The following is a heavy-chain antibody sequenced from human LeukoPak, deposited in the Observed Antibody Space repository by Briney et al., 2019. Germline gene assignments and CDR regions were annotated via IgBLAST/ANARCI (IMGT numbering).Heavy chain of an antibody. CDR1: GFTFSDYW. J-gene: IGHJ4*02. D-gene: IGHD3-16*01. CDR3: VRGGYYFDY. CDR2: IKKDGSEI. V-gene: IGHV3-7*01. Sequence: PGGSLRLSCEASGFTFSDYWISWIGQAPGKGLEWVANIKKDGSEIYYLDSVKGRFTISRDNAKNSLYLRMNSLRAEDTAVYFCVRGGYYFDYWGQGTLVTVSS.